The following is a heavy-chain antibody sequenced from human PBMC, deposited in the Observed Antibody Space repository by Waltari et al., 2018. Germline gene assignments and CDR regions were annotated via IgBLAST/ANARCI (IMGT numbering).Heavy chain of an antibody. CDR1: GGPFSSYA. V-gene: IGHV1-69*13. CDR3: ARCTYDFWSGSLIDY. D-gene: IGHD3-3*01. Sequence: QVQLVQAGAEVKKPGSSVKVYCKAYGGPFSSYAISWVRQAPGQGLEWMVRIIPIFGTANSDHKFQVIVTITSDKSTSTAYMELSSLRSEDTAVYYCARCTYDFWSGSLIDYWGQGTLVTVSS. J-gene: IGHJ4*02. CDR2: IIPIFGTA.